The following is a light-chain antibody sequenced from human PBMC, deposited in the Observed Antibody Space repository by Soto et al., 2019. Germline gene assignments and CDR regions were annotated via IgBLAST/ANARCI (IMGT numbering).Light chain of an antibody. CDR2: EVS. J-gene: IGLJ1*01. CDR1: TSDVGGYNY. V-gene: IGLV2-14*01. Sequence: QSVLTQPASVSVSPGQSITISCTGTTSDVGGYNYVSWYQQHPGKVPKLLIHEVSNRPSGVSNRFSGSKSGNTAPLTISGLQAEDEADYYCLSKTSSISYVFGTGTKVTVL. CDR3: LSKTSSISYV.